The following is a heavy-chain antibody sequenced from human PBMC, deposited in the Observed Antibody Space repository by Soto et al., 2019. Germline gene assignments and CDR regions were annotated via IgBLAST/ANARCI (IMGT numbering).Heavy chain of an antibody. Sequence: GASVKVSCKASGYTFTSYAMHWVRQAPGQRLEWMGWINAGNGNTKYSQKFQGRVTITRDTSASTAYMELSSLRSEDTAVYYCARVKTYYDFWSGYPAYYFDYWGQGTLVTVSS. V-gene: IGHV1-3*01. CDR1: GYTFTSYA. D-gene: IGHD3-3*01. J-gene: IGHJ4*02. CDR3: ARVKTYYDFWSGYPAYYFDY. CDR2: INAGNGNT.